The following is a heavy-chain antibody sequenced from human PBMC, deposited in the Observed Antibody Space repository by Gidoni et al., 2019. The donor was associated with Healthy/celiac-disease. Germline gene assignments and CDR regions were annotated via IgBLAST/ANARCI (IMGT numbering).Heavy chain of an antibody. Sequence: EVQLVESAGGLVQPGRSLRPSCAASGFTFDDYAMHWVRQAPGKGLEWVSGISWNSGSIGYADSVKGRFTISRDNAKNSLYLQMNSLRAEDTALYYCAKDRLKSPSILWWSGGQGTLVTVSS. V-gene: IGHV3-9*01. CDR2: ISWNSGSI. J-gene: IGHJ4*02. D-gene: IGHD2-21*01. CDR3: AKDRLKSPSILWWS. CDR1: GFTFDDYA.